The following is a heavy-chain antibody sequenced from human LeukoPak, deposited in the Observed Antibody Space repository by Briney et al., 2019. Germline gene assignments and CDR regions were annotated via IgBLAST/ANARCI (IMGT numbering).Heavy chain of an antibody. V-gene: IGHV1-69*04. D-gene: IGHD6-19*01. Sequence: SVKVSCKASGGTFSSYAISWVRQAPGQGLEWMGRIIPILGIANYAQKFQGRVTITADKSTSTAYMELSSLRSEDTAVYYCAKNEQWLVRAGPNWFDPWGQGTLVTVSS. CDR2: IIPILGIA. CDR1: GGTFSSYA. J-gene: IGHJ5*02. CDR3: AKNEQWLVRAGPNWFDP.